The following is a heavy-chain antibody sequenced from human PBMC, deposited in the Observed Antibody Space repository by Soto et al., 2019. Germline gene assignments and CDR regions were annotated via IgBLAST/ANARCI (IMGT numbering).Heavy chain of an antibody. CDR1: GGSFSGYY. CDR3: ARCEVVTRGRYYYYGMDV. Sequence: SETLSLTCAVYGGSFSGYYWSWIRQPPGKGLEWIGEINHSGSTNYNPSLKSRVTISVDTSKNQFSLKLSSVTAADTAVYYCARCEVVTRGRYYYYGMDVWGQGTTVTVSS. D-gene: IGHD3-22*01. J-gene: IGHJ6*02. CDR2: INHSGST. V-gene: IGHV4-34*01.